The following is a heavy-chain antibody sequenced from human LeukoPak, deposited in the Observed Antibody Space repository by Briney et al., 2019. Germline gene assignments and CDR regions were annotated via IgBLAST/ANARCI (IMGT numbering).Heavy chain of an antibody. CDR2: IIPILGIA. Sequence: ASVKVSCKAFVGTFTSYTISWVRQAPGQGLEWMGRIIPILGIANYAQKFQGRVTITADKYTSTAYMELSSLRSEDTAVYYCARFPNLRLMTTVTGHDAFDIWGQGTMVTVSS. V-gene: IGHV1-69*02. D-gene: IGHD4-11*01. CDR1: VGTFTSYT. J-gene: IGHJ3*02. CDR3: ARFPNLRLMTTVTGHDAFDI.